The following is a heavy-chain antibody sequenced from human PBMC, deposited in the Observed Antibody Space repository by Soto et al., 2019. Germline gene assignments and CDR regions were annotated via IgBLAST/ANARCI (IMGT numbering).Heavy chain of an antibody. CDR3: VRDRDWAFDI. V-gene: IGHV3-48*02. CDR1: GSALRDYS. Sequence: EGALRLSCADSGSALRDYSMNGVRQAPGKGLEWVSYTGTSRKYTFYADSVRGRFTISRDDARNSVYLQLNSLRDEDTAVYYCVRDRDWAFDIWGQGTMVTVSS. D-gene: IGHD3-9*01. J-gene: IGHJ3*02. CDR2: TGTSRKYT.